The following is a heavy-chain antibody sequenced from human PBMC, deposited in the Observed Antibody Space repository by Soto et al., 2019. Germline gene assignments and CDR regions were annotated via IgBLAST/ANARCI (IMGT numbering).Heavy chain of an antibody. CDR1: GFTVSNNY. J-gene: IGHJ4*02. CDR2: IYSGGYT. V-gene: IGHV3-53*01. D-gene: IGHD3-10*01. Sequence: EVQLVESGGGLIQPGGSLRLSCAVSGFTVSNNYMSWVRQAPGKGLEGVSVIYSGGYTAYGDSVKGRFTISRDNSKNTIYRQMSSPGAGDTGVYYWGARRGGGAYWGQGTLVTVSS. CDR3: GARRGGGAY.